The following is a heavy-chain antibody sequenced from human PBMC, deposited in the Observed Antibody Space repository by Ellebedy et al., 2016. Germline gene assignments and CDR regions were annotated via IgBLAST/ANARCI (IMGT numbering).Heavy chain of an antibody. CDR3: ARHLMTTVPAGMDV. J-gene: IGHJ6*02. CDR1: GFNVNSNY. CDR2: IYSVGSR. V-gene: IGHV3-66*04. D-gene: IGHD2-2*01. Sequence: GGSLRLSXAASGFNVNSNYMSWVRQAPGKGLEWVSGIYSVGSRNYADSVKGRFTLSRDISKNTLYLQMNSLRVEDTAVYYCARHLMTTVPAGMDVWGQGTTVTVS.